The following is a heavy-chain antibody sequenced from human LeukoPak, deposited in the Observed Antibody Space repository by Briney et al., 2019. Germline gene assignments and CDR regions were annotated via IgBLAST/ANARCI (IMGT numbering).Heavy chain of an antibody. J-gene: IGHJ5*02. D-gene: IGHD5-18*01. CDR3: ARAERVGTWIQLWLRALWFDP. Sequence: GASVRVSCKASGYTFTNYNITWVRQAPGQGLEWMGWISAYNGNTNYAQKFQGRVTMTRNTSISTAYMELSSLRSEDTAVYYCARAERVGTWIQLWLRALWFDPWGQGTLVTVSS. V-gene: IGHV1-18*01. CDR2: ISAYNGNT. CDR1: GYTFTNYN.